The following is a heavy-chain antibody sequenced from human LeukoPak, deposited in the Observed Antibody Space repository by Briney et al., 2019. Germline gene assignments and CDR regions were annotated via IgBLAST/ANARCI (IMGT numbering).Heavy chain of an antibody. Sequence: TSETLSLTCTVSGGSISSGGYYWSWIRQPPGKGLEWIGSIYHSGSTYYNSSLKSRVTISMDTSKNQFSLRLTSVTAADTAVYYCARDQWVVGATNVWRAFDIWGHGTMVTVSS. CDR2: IYHSGST. CDR3: ARDQWVVGATNVWRAFDI. CDR1: GGSISSGGYY. J-gene: IGHJ3*02. D-gene: IGHD1-26*01. V-gene: IGHV4-39*07.